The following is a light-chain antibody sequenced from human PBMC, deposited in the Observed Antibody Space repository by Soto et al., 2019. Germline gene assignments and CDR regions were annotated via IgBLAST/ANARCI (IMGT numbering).Light chain of an antibody. V-gene: IGLV2-11*01. CDR3: CSYAGSYTFGV. CDR1: SSDVGGYNY. J-gene: IGLJ1*01. Sequence: QSVLTQPRSVSGSPGQSVTISCTGTSSDVGGYNYVSWYQQHPGKAPKIMIYDVSKRPSGVPDRFSGSKSGNTASLTISGLQAEDEADYYCCSYAGSYTFGVFGTGTKLTVL. CDR2: DVS.